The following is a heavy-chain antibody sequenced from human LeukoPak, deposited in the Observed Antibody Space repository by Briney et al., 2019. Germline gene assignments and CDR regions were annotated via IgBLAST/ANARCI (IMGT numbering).Heavy chain of an antibody. CDR3: ARFLATWDRYYMDV. V-gene: IGHV3-48*01. Sequence: GRSLRLSCAASGFTFSSYAMHWVRQAPGKGLEWVSHIGGSGSFIYYADSVKGRFTISRDNAKNSVSLQMNSLRAEDTAVYYCARFLATWDRYYMDVWGKGTTVSVSS. CDR2: IGGSGSFI. D-gene: IGHD1-26*01. J-gene: IGHJ6*03. CDR1: GFTFSSYA.